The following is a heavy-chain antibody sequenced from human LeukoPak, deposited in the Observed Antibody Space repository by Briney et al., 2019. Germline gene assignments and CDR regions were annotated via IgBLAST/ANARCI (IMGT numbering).Heavy chain of an antibody. D-gene: IGHD2-2*01. CDR3: ARKRSSTSLHYGMDV. CDR2: INHSGST. J-gene: IGHJ6*04. CDR1: VGSFSGYY. Sequence: NPSETLSLTCAVYVGSFSGYYWSWIPQPPGKGLEWIGEINHSGSTNYNPPLKSRVTIPVDTSKNQFSLKLSSVTAADTAVYYCARKRSSTSLHYGMDVWGKGTTVTVSS. V-gene: IGHV4-34*01.